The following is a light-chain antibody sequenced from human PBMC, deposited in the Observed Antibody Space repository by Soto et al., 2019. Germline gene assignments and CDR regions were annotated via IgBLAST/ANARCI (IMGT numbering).Light chain of an antibody. CDR1: RSDIGSYNN. CDR3: FSYAGSSIWV. J-gene: IGLJ3*02. Sequence: QSVLNQPASVSGSPGQSITISCSGSRSDIGSYNNVAWYQQHPGKAPRVMIFGVTKRPSGISDRFFGSKSGSTASLTISGLQAEDEADYFCFSYAGSSIWVFGGGTKLTV. CDR2: GVT. V-gene: IGLV2-23*02.